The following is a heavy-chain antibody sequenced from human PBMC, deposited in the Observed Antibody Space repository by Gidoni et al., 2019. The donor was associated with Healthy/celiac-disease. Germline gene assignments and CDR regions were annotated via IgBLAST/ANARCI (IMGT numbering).Heavy chain of an antibody. Sequence: QVQLQQWGAGLLKPSEPLSLTCAVYGVSFSGYYWSWIRQPPGKGLEWIGEINHSGSTNYNPSLKSRVTISVDTSKNQFSLKLSSVTAADTAVYYCARGGGDDFWSGYYQIYYYYGMDVWGQGTTVTVSS. CDR1: GVSFSGYY. V-gene: IGHV4-34*01. D-gene: IGHD3-3*01. J-gene: IGHJ6*02. CDR3: ARGGGDDFWSGYYQIYYYYGMDV. CDR2: INHSGST.